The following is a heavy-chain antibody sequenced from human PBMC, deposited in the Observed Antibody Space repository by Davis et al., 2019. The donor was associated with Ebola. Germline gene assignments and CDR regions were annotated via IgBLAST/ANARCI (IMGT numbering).Heavy chain of an antibody. Sequence: SETLSLTCTVSGGSISSYYWSWIRQPPGKGLEWIGEINHSGSTNYNPSLKSRVTISVDTSKNQFSLKLSSVTAADTAVYYCARDRGSPLRTRGHDYWGQGTLVTVSS. CDR1: GGSISSYY. CDR2: INHSGST. V-gene: IGHV4-34*01. J-gene: IGHJ4*02. CDR3: ARDRGSPLRTRGHDY. D-gene: IGHD3-16*01.